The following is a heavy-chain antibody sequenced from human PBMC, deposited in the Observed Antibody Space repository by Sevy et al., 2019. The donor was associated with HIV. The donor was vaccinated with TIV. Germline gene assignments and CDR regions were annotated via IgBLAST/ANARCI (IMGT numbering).Heavy chain of an antibody. J-gene: IGHJ4*02. Sequence: KQSQTLSLTCTVSGGSISSISYYWGWIRQPPGEGLEWIGSLYYSGSTYYNPSLKSRVTISVDTSKNQFSLRLGSVTAADTAVYYCARLSGYYIGDLDYWGQGTLVTVSS. V-gene: IGHV4-39*01. CDR2: LYYSGST. CDR3: ARLSGYYIGDLDY. D-gene: IGHD3-22*01. CDR1: GGSISSISYY.